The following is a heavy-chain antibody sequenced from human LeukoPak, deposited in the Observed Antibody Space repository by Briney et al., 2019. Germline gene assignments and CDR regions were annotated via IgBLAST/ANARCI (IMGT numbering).Heavy chain of an antibody. D-gene: IGHD2-2*01. CDR1: GGTFSSYA. J-gene: IGHJ4*02. CDR3: ATVIYKYQLPH. CDR2: IIPIFGTA. V-gene: IGHV1-69*06. Sequence: SVKVSCKXSGGTFSSYAISWVRQAPGQGLEWMGGIIPIFGTANYPQKFQGRVTMTEDTSTDTAYMELSSLRSEDTAVYYCATVIYKYQLPHWGQGTLVTVSS.